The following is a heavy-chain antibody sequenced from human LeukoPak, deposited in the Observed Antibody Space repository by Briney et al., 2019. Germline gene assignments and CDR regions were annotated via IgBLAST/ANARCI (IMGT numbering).Heavy chain of an antibody. CDR3: ASGRDGFTINSAFDI. CDR1: GGSISNYY. J-gene: IGHJ3*02. D-gene: IGHD5-24*01. V-gene: IGHV4-4*07. CDR2: IYTGVNT. Sequence: SETLSLTCAVSGGSISNYYWSWIRQPAGKGLEWIGRIYTGVNTNYNPSLKSRVTISVDTSKNQFSLNLSSVTVADTAVYYCASGRDGFTINSAFDIWGQGTMVTVSS.